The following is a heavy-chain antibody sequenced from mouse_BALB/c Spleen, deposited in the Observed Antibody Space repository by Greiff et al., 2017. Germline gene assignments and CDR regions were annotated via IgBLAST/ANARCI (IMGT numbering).Heavy chain of an antibody. Sequence: EVKVVESGPSLVKPSQTLSLTCSVTGDSITSGYWNWIRKFPGNKLEYMGYISYSGSTYYNPSLKSRISITRDTSKNQYYLQLNSVTTEDTATYYCASIYYGNYVDWYFDVWGAGTTVTVSS. D-gene: IGHD2-1*01. CDR3: ASIYYGNYVDWYFDV. J-gene: IGHJ1*01. V-gene: IGHV3-8*02. CDR1: GDSITSGY. CDR2: ISYSGST.